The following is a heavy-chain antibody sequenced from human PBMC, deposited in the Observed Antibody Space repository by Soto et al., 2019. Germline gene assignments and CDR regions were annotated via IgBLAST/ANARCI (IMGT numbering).Heavy chain of an antibody. V-gene: IGHV1-69*06. CDR1: GGTFSSYA. CDR3: ARESPFWSSFRNWFDP. Sequence: SVKVSCKASGGTFSSYAISWVRQAPGQGLEWMGGTIPIFGTANYAQEFQGRVTITADKSTSTAYMELSSLRSEDTAVYYCARESPFWSSFRNWFDPWGQGTLVTVSS. CDR2: TIPIFGTA. J-gene: IGHJ5*02. D-gene: IGHD3-3*01.